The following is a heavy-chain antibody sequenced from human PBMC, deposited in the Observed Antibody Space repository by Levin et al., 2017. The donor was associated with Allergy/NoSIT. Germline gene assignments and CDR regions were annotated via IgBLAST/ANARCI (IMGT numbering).Heavy chain of an antibody. V-gene: IGHV3-21*01. D-gene: IGHD5-24*01. Sequence: GGSLRLSCAASGFTFSSYSMNWVRQAPGKGLEWVSSISSSSSYIYYADSVKGRFTISRDNAKNSLYLQMNSLRAEDTAVYYCARLSRMATLRDAFDIWGQGTMVTVSS. J-gene: IGHJ3*02. CDR2: ISSSSSYI. CDR3: ARLSRMATLRDAFDI. CDR1: GFTFSSYS.